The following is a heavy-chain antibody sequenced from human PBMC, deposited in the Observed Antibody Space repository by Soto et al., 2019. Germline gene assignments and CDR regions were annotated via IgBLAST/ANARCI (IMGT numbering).Heavy chain of an antibody. CDR2: TRNKANSYTT. CDR3: ARGRVGATVDAFDI. Sequence: GGSLRLSCAASGFTFSDHYMDWVRQAPGKGLEWVGRTRNKANSYTTEYAASVKGRFTISRDDSKNSLYLQMNSLKTEDTAVYYCARGRVGATVDAFDIWGQGTMVTVSS. J-gene: IGHJ3*02. V-gene: IGHV3-72*01. D-gene: IGHD1-26*01. CDR1: GFTFSDHY.